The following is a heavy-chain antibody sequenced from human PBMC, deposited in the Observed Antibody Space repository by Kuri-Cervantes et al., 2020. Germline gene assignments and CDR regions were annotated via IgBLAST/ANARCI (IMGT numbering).Heavy chain of an antibody. J-gene: IGHJ4*02. CDR1: GYTFANYG. CDR2: ISAYNGNT. CDR3: ARVQRRLRGYSGYAV. D-gene: IGHD5-12*01. Sequence: ASVKVSCKASGYTFANYGLSWVRQAPGQGPEWMGWISAYNGNTDFLQKFRGRITMTTDTSTSTAYMELRSLRSDDTAVYYCARVQRRLRGYSGYAVWGQGTLVTVSS. V-gene: IGHV1-18*01.